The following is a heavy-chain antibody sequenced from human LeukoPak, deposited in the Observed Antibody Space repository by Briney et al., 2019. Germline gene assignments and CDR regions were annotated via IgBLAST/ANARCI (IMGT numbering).Heavy chain of an antibody. Sequence: ASVKVSCKASGYTFTSYGISWVRQAPGQGLEWMGWISAYNGNTNYAQKLQGRVTMTTDTSTSTAYMELRSLRSDDTAVYYCARVRFKSGYYDSSGYCYGPTYYYYGMDVWGQGTTVTVSS. J-gene: IGHJ6*02. D-gene: IGHD3-22*01. CDR3: ARVRFKSGYYDSSGYCYGPTYYYYGMDV. V-gene: IGHV1-18*01. CDR2: ISAYNGNT. CDR1: GYTFTSYG.